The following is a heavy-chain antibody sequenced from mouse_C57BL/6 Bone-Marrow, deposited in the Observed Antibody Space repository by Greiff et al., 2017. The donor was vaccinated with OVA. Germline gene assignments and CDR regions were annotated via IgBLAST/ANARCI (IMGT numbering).Heavy chain of an antibody. J-gene: IGHJ4*01. CDR2: ISYDGSN. Sequence: EVQLQQSGPGLVKPSQSLSLTCSVTGYSITSGYYWHWIRQFPGNKLEWMGYISYDGSNNYNPSLKNRISITLDTSKNQFFLKLNSVTTEDTATYYCAREEGQLRLRHAMDYWGQGTSVTVSS. D-gene: IGHD3-2*02. CDR1: GYSITSGYY. V-gene: IGHV3-6*01. CDR3: AREEGQLRLRHAMDY.